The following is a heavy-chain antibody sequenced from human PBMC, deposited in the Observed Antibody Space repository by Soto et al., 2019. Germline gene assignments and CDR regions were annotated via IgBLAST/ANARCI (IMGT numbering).Heavy chain of an antibody. J-gene: IGHJ2*01. CDR2: ISGSGGTT. CDR3: LFFQAEDGIRDVRSVSAFLLNRSSDL. Sequence: WKGLEWVSAISGSGGTTYYADYVKGRFTISRDKSKNTLFLQMNSLRAEDTAVYYCLFFQAEDGIRDVRSVSAFLLNRSSDL. D-gene: IGHD3-10*02. V-gene: IGHV3-23*01.